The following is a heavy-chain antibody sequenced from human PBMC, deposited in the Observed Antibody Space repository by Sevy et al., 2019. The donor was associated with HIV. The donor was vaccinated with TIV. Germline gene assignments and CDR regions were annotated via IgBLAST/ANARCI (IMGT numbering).Heavy chain of an antibody. CDR2: IRTTASGGTT. V-gene: IGHV3-49*03. CDR3: TRSFSVTWYPYY. Sequence: GGSLRLSCTTSGFTFGDYAMGWFRQAPGKGLEWVGFIRTTASGGTTDYAASVKGTFIISRDDSKSIAYLQMNSLKTEDTAVYYCTRSFSVTWYPYYWGQGTLVTVSS. D-gene: IGHD6-13*01. CDR1: GFTFGDYA. J-gene: IGHJ4*02.